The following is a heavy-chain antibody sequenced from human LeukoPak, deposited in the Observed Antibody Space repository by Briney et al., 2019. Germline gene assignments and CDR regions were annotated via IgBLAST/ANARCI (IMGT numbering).Heavy chain of an antibody. D-gene: IGHD5-12*01. CDR1: GFTFSSYS. J-gene: IGHJ4*02. CDR3: ARDRQIVATTNYFDY. CDR2: ISSSSSYI. V-gene: IGHV3-21*01. Sequence: GGSLRLSCAGSGFTFSSYSMNWVRQAPGKGLEWVSSISSSSSYIYYADSVKGRFAISRDNAKSSLCLQMNSLRAEDTAVYYCARDRQIVATTNYFDYWGQGTLVTVSS.